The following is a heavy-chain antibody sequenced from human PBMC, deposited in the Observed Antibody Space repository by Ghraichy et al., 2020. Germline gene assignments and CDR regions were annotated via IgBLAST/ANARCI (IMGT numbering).Heavy chain of an antibody. CDR3: ASLKGYCSGGSCYSGRFYYYGMDV. CDR2: INHSGST. V-gene: IGHV4-34*01. J-gene: IGHJ6*02. Sequence: SQTLSLTCAVYGGSFSGYYWSWIRQPPGKGLEWIGEINHSGSTNYNPSLKSRVTISVDTSKNQFSLKLSSVTAADTAVYYCASLKGYCSGGSCYSGRFYYYGMDVWGQGTTVTVSS. CDR1: GGSFSGYY. D-gene: IGHD2-15*01.